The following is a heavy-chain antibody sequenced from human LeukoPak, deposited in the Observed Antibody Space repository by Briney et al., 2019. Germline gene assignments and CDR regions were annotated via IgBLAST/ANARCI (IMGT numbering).Heavy chain of an antibody. CDR2: MNPNSGNT. D-gene: IGHD5-12*01. V-gene: IGHV1-8*02. CDR3: ARLSGYDYAPFDY. Sequence: ASVKVSCKASGYTFTGYDINWVRQATGQGLEWMGWMNPNSGNTGYAQKFQGRVTMTTDTSTSTAYMELRSLRSDDTAVYYCARLSGYDYAPFDYWGQGTLVTVSS. J-gene: IGHJ4*02. CDR1: GYTFTGYD.